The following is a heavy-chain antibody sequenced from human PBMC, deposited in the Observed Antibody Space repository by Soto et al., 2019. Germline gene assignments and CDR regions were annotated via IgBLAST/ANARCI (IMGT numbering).Heavy chain of an antibody. CDR1: GDTFNFYS. CDR3: ASCYVSGIRALDY. CDR2: VNPIASMS. J-gene: IGHJ4*02. Sequence: QVQLVQSGAEVKRPGSSVKVSCKASGDTFNFYSINWVRQAPGLGLEWMGRVNPIASMSNYAHKFQGRVMVTAEKSTATAFEELSSLRSADTAIYFFASCYVSGIRALDYWGQGALVTVSS. V-gene: IGHV1-69*02. D-gene: IGHD3-10*01.